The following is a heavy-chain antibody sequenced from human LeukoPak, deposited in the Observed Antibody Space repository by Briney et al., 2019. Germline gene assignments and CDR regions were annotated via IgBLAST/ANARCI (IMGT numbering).Heavy chain of an antibody. CDR1: GYSFNNYW. CDR2: IYPGDSDI. D-gene: IGHD6-13*01. J-gene: IGHJ4*02. V-gene: IGHV5-51*01. CDR3: ARRGDSSSPPFDY. Sequence: KCGESLKISCKGSGYSFNNYWIGWVRQMPGKGLEWMGIIYPGDSDIRYNPSFQGQVTISADKSISTAYLQWSSLKASDTAMYYCARRGDSSSPPFDYWGQGTLVTVSS.